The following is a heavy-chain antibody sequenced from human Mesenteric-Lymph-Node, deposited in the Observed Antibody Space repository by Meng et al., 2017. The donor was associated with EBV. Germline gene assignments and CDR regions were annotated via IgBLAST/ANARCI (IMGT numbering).Heavy chain of an antibody. CDR3: ARGKTVGRSPWFDP. D-gene: IGHD4-11*01. V-gene: IGHV4-34*01. CDR1: GGSFSGYY. Sequence: QVHQKPGGAGLLKPSETLSLTCAVYGGSFSGYYWTWIRQSPGKGLEWIGESNQSGSTSYNPSLKSRVTISVDTSQNQFSLKLSSVTAADTAVYYCARGKTVGRSPWFDPWGQGTLVTVSS. CDR2: SNQSGST. J-gene: IGHJ5*02.